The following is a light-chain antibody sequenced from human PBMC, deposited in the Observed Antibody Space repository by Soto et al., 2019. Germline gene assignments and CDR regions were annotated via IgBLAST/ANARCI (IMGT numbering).Light chain of an antibody. CDR1: QSIGLS. V-gene: IGKV3-11*01. J-gene: IGKJ5*01. Sequence: IVLTQSPATLSLSPGESATLSCRASQSIGLSLAWYQQKPGQAPRLVIYDASNRATGVPARFSGIGSGADFTLTISSLEPDDFAVYYCLQRSKWPRTFGRGTRLEIK. CDR2: DAS. CDR3: LQRSKWPRT.